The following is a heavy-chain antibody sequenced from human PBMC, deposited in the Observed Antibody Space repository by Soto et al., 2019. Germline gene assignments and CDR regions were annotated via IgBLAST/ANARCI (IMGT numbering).Heavy chain of an antibody. D-gene: IGHD2-2*01. CDR2: ISSNGGST. CDR3: ILYCSSTSCYGGY. CDR1: GFTFSSYA. V-gene: IGHV3-64*04. Sequence: GGSLRLSCSASGFTFSSYAMHWVRQAPGKGLEYVSAISSNGGSTYYADSVKGRFTISRDNSKNTLYLQMSSLRAEDTAVYYCILYCSSTSCYGGYWGQGTLVTVSS. J-gene: IGHJ4*02.